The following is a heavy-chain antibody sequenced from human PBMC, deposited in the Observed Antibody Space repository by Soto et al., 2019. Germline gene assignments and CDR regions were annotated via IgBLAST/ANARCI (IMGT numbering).Heavy chain of an antibody. J-gene: IGHJ3*02. CDR1: GFSLRISGVG. D-gene: IGHD2-15*01. CDR3: AHSATVSDAFDI. V-gene: IGHV2-5*02. CDR2: IYWDDDK. Sequence: QITLKESGPTLVKPTQTLTLTCTFSGFSLRISGVGVGWIRQPPGKALEWLALIYWDDDKRYSPSLKSRLSIPKDTSKNQVVLTMTNMDPVDTATYYCAHSATVSDAFDIWGQGTMVTVSS.